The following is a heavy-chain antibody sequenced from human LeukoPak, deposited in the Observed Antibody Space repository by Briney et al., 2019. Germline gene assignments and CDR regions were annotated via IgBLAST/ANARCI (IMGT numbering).Heavy chain of an antibody. CDR2: IIPILGIA. Sequence: ASVKVSCKASGGTFSSYAISWVRQAPGQGLEWMGRIIPILGIANYAQKFQGKVTIIADNSTSTAYMELSSLRSEDTAVYYCARASIPSVPAAATQVYYYYYGMDVWGQGTTVTVSS. V-gene: IGHV1-69*04. CDR3: ARASIPSVPAAATQVYYYYYGMDV. D-gene: IGHD2-2*01. CDR1: GGTFSSYA. J-gene: IGHJ6*02.